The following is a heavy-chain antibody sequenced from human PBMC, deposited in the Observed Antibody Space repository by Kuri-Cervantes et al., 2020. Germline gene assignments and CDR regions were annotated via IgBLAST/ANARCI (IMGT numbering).Heavy chain of an antibody. CDR1: GYNFPSHW. D-gene: IGHD1-7*01. CDR2: IQFSDSKA. Sequence: GGSLRLSCKVSGYNFPSHWIGWVRQMPGKGLEWMGTIQFSDSKAYYSPSFQGQVTISADKSISTAYLQWSSLKASDTAMYYCARLNTGTPDYWGQGTLVTVSS. CDR3: ARLNTGTPDY. J-gene: IGHJ4*02. V-gene: IGHV5-51*01.